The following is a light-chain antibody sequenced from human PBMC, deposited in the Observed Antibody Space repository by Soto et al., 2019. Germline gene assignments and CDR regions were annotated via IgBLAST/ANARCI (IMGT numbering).Light chain of an antibody. CDR1: SGHSSHA. J-gene: IGLJ3*02. CDR2: LNNDGSH. Sequence: QSVLTQSPSASASLGASVKLTCTLSSGHSSHASACHQLQPQKGPRYLMKLNNDGSHSTGDVLPDRFTGSSSAAERDLTTASQQYEEEAYYYCPNWGSGSWVFGGGTKLTVL. CDR3: PNWGSGSWV. V-gene: IGLV4-69*01.